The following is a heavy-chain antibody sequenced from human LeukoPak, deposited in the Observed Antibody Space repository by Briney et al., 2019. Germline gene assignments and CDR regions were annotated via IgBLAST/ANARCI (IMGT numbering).Heavy chain of an antibody. D-gene: IGHD3-22*01. V-gene: IGHV1-8*01. J-gene: IGHJ5*02. CDR1: GYTVTSYD. Sequence: GASVKVSCKASGYTVTSYDINWVRQATGQGLEWMGWMNPNSGNTGYAQKFQGRVTMTRNTSISTAYMEPSSLRSEDTAVYYCASFYYDSSGSTPWGQGTLVTVSS. CDR3: ASFYYDSSGSTP. CDR2: MNPNSGNT.